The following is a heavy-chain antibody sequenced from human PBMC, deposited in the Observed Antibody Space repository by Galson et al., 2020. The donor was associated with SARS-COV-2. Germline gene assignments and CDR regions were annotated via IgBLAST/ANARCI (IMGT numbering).Heavy chain of an antibody. CDR2: ISYDGSNK. V-gene: IGHV3-30*04. CDR1: GFTFSSYA. J-gene: IGHJ3*02. CDR3: ARGNDLNAFDI. Sequence: QLGESLKISCAASGFTFSSYAMHWVRQAPGKGLEWVAVISYDGSNKYYADSVKGRFTISRDNSKNTLYLQINSLRAEDTAVYYCARGNDLNAFDIWGQGTMVTVSS.